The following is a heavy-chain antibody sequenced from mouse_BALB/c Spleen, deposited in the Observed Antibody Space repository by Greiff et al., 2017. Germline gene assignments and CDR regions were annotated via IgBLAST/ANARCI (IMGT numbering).Heavy chain of an antibody. CDR2: ISSGGSYT. CDR1: GFTFSSYG. CDR3: ARPQIYYDYEGYAMDY. V-gene: IGHV5-6*01. D-gene: IGHD2-4*01. Sequence: EVKVVESGGDLVKPGGSLKLSCAASGFTFSSYGMSWVRQTPDKRLEWVATISSGGSYTYYPDSVKGRFTISRDNAKNTLYLQMSSLKSEDTAMYYCARPQIYYDYEGYAMDYWGQGTSVTVSS. J-gene: IGHJ4*01.